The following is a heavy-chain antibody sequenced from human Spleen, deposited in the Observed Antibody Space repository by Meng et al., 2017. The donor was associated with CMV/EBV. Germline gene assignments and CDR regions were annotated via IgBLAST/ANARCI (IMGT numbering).Heavy chain of an antibody. CDR2: ISYDGSNK. V-gene: IGHV3-30*04. CDR1: GFTFSSYA. Sequence: GESLKISCAASGFTFSSYAMHWVRQAPGKGLEWVTVISYDGSNKYYADSVKGRFTISRDNSKNTLYLQMNSLRAEDTAVYYCARDSAGLRYFDWSSRGYFDYWGQGTLVTVSS. J-gene: IGHJ4*02. D-gene: IGHD3-9*01. CDR3: ARDSAGLRYFDWSSRGYFDY.